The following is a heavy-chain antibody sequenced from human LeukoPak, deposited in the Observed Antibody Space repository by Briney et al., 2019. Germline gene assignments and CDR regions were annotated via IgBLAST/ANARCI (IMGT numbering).Heavy chain of an antibody. CDR1: GGSISSSLYY. V-gene: IGHV4-39*01. CDR3: ARLSGPAAKLYSFDY. D-gene: IGHD6-25*01. J-gene: IGHJ4*01. Sequence: SETLSLTCTDSGGSISSSLYYWGWIRQPPGKGLEWIGNIYSSGSTHYNPSFKSRVLIFVDTSKNQFSLIPSSVTASDTAIYYCARLSGPAAKLYSFDYWGHGTVVAVSS. CDR2: IYSSGST.